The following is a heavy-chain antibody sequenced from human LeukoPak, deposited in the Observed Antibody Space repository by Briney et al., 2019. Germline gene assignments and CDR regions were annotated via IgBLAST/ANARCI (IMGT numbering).Heavy chain of an antibody. CDR3: ASSPMGLYYYYGMDV. J-gene: IGHJ6*02. CDR1: GYTFTSYG. D-gene: IGHD1-26*01. CDR2: ISAYNGNT. V-gene: IGHV1-18*01. Sequence: GASVKVSCKASGYTFTSYGISWVRQAPGQGLEWMGWISAYNGNTNYAQKLQGRVTMTTDTSTSTAYMELRSLRSDDTAVYYCASSPMGLYYYYGMDVWGQGTTVTVSS.